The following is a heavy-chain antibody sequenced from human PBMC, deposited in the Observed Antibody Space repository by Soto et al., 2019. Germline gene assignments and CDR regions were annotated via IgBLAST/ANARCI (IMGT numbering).Heavy chain of an antibody. Sequence: PGGSLRLSCAASGFTFSNAWMSWVRQAPGKGLEWVGRIKSKTDGGTTDYAAPVKGRFTISRDDSKNTLYLQMNSLKTEDTAVYYCTTDFPYYYGSGSYYNVVDYWGQGTLVTISS. CDR3: TTDFPYYYGSGSYYNVVDY. CDR2: IKSKTDGGTT. D-gene: IGHD3-10*01. V-gene: IGHV3-15*01. CDR1: GFTFSNAW. J-gene: IGHJ4*02.